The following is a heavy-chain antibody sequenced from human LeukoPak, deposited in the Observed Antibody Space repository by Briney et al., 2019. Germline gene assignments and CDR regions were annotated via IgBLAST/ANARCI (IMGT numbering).Heavy chain of an antibody. CDR1: GYTYTNYV. CDR2: INAGSGDT. D-gene: IGHD2-21*01. CDR3: ARDDCGDTCYPGGY. Sequence: ASVKVSCKASGYTYTNYVVHWVRQAPGQRPEWMGWINAGSGDTKYSQNLQGRVTITRDTSASTAYMELSSLTSEDTALYYCARDDCGDTCYPGGYWGQGTLVTVSS. V-gene: IGHV1-3*01. J-gene: IGHJ4*02.